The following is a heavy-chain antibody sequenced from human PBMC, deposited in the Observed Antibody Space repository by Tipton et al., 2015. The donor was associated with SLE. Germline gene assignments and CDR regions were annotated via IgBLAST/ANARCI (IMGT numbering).Heavy chain of an antibody. CDR2: TNQDGSVK. CDR3: AKDRCGGDCYWFYFDY. CDR1: GFTVSAYW. Sequence: GSLRLSCAASGFTVSAYWMSWVRQAPGKGLEWVANTNQDGSVKFYVDSVRGRFTISGDSAKNSLYLEMKSLRAEDTAVYYCAKDRCGGDCYWFYFDYWGQGTLVTVSS. V-gene: IGHV3-7*01. J-gene: IGHJ4*02. D-gene: IGHD2-21*01.